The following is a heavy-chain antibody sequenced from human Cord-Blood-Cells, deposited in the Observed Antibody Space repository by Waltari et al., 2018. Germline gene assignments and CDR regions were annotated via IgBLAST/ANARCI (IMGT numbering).Heavy chain of an antibody. CDR3: ARGYYGSGSYHLYYYYGMDV. V-gene: IGHV4-30-4*01. J-gene: IGHJ6*02. Sequence: QVQLQESGPGLVKPSQTLSLTCTVSGGSISSGDYYWSWIRQPPGKGLEWIGYIYYSGSTYYNPSLKSRVTISVDTSKNQFSLKLSSVTAADTAVYYCARGYYGSGSYHLYYYYGMDVWGQGTTVTVSS. D-gene: IGHD3-10*01. CDR2: IYYSGST. CDR1: GGSISSGDYY.